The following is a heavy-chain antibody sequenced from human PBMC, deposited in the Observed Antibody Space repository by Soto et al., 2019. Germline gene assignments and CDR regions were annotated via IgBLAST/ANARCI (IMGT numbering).Heavy chain of an antibody. CDR1: GFTFSSYW. Sequence: EVQLVESGGGLVQPGGSLRLSCAASGFTFSSYWMTWVRQAPGKGLEWVANIKQDGSEKFYVDSVKGRFTISRDNAKNAWYVKMNGRRAVAPAVYSGGGGAGIISVRWLGVFDIGAKGQWSPSLQ. V-gene: IGHV3-7*04. CDR3: GGGAGIISVRWLGVFDI. CDR2: IKQDGSEK. D-gene: IGHD3-10*01. J-gene: IGHJ3*02.